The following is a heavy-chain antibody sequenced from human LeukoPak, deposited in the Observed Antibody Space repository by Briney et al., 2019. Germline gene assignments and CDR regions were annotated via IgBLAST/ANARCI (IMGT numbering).Heavy chain of an antibody. CDR3: AREGVITMVRGVNFGY. D-gene: IGHD3-10*01. V-gene: IGHV4-38-2*02. CDR2: IYHSGST. J-gene: IGHJ4*02. CDR1: GSSISSDYY. Sequence: SETLSLTCTVSGSSISSDYYWGWIRQPPGKGLEWIGNIYHSGSTYYDPSLKSRVTISVDTSKNQFSLKLSSVTAADTAVYYCAREGVITMVRGVNFGYWGQGTLVTVSS.